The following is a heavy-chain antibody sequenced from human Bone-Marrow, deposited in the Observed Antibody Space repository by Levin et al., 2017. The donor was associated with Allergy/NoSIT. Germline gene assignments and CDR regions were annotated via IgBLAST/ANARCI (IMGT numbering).Heavy chain of an antibody. CDR1: GFTFSDAC. CDR2: IKSKTDGETT. CDR3: TTALYDISAFYYGIDYYGIDV. D-gene: IGHD3-22*01. Sequence: GGSLRLSCAASGFTFSDACMTWVRQGPGKGLEWVGRIKSKTDGETTDFAAPVKGRFTISRDDSKNTLYLQMDSLKSDDTAVHYFTTALYDISAFYYGIDYYGIDVWGQGTTVAVSS. V-gene: IGHV3-15*01. J-gene: IGHJ6*02.